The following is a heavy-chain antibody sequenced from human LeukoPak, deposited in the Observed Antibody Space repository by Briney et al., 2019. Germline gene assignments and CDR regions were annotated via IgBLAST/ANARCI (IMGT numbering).Heavy chain of an antibody. D-gene: IGHD3-22*01. V-gene: IGHV3-23*01. J-gene: IGHJ4*02. CDR2: ISGSGGST. Sequence: GGSLRLSCAASEFTFSSFAMSWVRQAPGKGLEWVSHISGSGGSTFYADSVKGRFTISRDNSKNTLYLQMDSLRAEDTAIYYCAKVITMTPGDYWGRGTLVTVSS. CDR1: EFTFSSFA. CDR3: AKVITMTPGDY.